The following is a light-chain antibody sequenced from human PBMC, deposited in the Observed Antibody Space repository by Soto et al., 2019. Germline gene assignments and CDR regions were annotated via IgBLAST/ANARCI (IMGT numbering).Light chain of an antibody. V-gene: IGKV3-20*01. Sequence: EIVLTQSPGTLSSSPGERATLSCRASQSVSSSYLAWYQQKPGQAPRPLIYGASSRAIGIPDRFSGSGSGTEFTLTISRLEPEDFAVYYCQQYGSSPWTFGQGTKVEIK. J-gene: IGKJ1*01. CDR2: GAS. CDR3: QQYGSSPWT. CDR1: QSVSSSY.